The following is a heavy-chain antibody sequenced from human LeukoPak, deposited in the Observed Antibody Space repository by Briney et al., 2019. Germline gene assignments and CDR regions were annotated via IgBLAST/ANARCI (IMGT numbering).Heavy chain of an antibody. Sequence: GGSLRLSCAASGFTFSSYSMNWVRQAPGKGLEWVSYISSSSSTIYYADSVKGRFTISRDNAKNSLYLQMNSLRDEDTAVYYCARAYSSSSGRDAFDIWGQGTTVIVSA. D-gene: IGHD6-6*01. CDR1: GFTFSSYS. V-gene: IGHV3-48*02. CDR2: ISSSSSTI. CDR3: ARAYSSSSGRDAFDI. J-gene: IGHJ3*02.